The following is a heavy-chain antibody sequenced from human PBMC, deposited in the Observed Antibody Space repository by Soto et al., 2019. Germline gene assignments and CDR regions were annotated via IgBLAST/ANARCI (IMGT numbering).Heavy chain of an antibody. D-gene: IGHD6-6*01. CDR1: GYSFTSYW. CDR3: ARQRSSVAADIDY. J-gene: IGHJ4*02. V-gene: IGHV5-51*01. Sequence: GESLKISCKGSGYSFTSYWIGWVRQMPGKGLEWMGIIYPGDSETRYSPSFQGQVTISADKSISTAYLHWSSLKASDTAMYYCARQRSSVAADIDYWGQGTLVTVSS. CDR2: IYPGDSET.